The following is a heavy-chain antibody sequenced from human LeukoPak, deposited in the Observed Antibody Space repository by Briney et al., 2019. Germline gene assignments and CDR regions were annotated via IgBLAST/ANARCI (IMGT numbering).Heavy chain of an antibody. CDR3: ARLDSSGYYYVGAFDI. D-gene: IGHD3-22*01. Sequence: GESLRLSCAASGFTFSSYSMNWVRQAPGKGLEWVSYISSSSSTIYYADSVKGRFTISRDNAKNSLYLQMNSLRAEDTAVYYCARLDSSGYYYVGAFDIWGQGTMVTVSS. J-gene: IGHJ3*02. CDR2: ISSSSSTI. CDR1: GFTFSSYS. V-gene: IGHV3-48*01.